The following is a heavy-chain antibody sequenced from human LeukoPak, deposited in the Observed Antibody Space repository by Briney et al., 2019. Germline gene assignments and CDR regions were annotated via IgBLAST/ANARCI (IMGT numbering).Heavy chain of an antibody. Sequence: ASVKVSCKASGYTFTGYYMHWVRQAPGQGLEWMGWINPNSGGTNYAQKFQGRVTMTRDTSISTAYMELSRLRSDDTDVYYCAARRGPRDGRNDYWGQGTLVTVSS. D-gene: IGHD2-15*01. CDR3: AARRGPRDGRNDY. CDR1: GYTFTGYY. J-gene: IGHJ4*02. CDR2: INPNSGGT. V-gene: IGHV1-2*02.